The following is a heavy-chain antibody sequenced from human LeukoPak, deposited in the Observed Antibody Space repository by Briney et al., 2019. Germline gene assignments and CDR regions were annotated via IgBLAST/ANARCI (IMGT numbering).Heavy chain of an antibody. V-gene: IGHV3-23*01. Sequence: GSLRLSCPSSEITYSRYVMGWLRQAPGKGPEWVSTISASGGTTYYADSVQGRLTISRDNSKNTLYLQMNSLRAEDTAVYYCATLYGDYNWYFDLWGRGTLVTVSS. CDR3: ATLYGDYNWYFDL. D-gene: IGHD4-17*01. CDR1: EITYSRYV. J-gene: IGHJ2*01. CDR2: ISASGGTT.